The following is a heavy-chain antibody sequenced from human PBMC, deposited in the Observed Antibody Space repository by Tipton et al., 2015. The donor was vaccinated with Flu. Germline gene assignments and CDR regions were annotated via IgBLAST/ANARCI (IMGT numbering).Heavy chain of an antibody. CDR3: ARPGENCSGGSCYYYYGMDV. V-gene: IGHV5-51*03. CDR2: IYPGDSDT. CDR1: GYSFTSYW. Sequence: QLVQSGAEVKKPGESLKISCKGSGYSFTSYWIGWVRQMPGKGLEWMGIIYPGDSDTRYSPSFQGQVTISADKSISTAYLQWSSLKASDTAMYYCARPGENCSGGSCYYYYGMDVWGQGTTVTVSS. J-gene: IGHJ6*02. D-gene: IGHD2-15*01.